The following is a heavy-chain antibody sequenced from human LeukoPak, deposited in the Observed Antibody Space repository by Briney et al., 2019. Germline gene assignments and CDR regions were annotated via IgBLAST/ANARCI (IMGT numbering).Heavy chain of an antibody. J-gene: IGHJ4*02. CDR3: AKVILNLYCDY. Sequence: GGSLRLSCAASGFTFSSYAMRWVRQAPGKGLEWVSAISGSGGSAYYADSMKGRFTISRDNSKNTLYLQMNSLKAEDKAVYYCAKVILNLYCDYWGGETRVTVS. CDR2: ISGSGGSA. V-gene: IGHV3-23*01. CDR1: GFTFSSYA.